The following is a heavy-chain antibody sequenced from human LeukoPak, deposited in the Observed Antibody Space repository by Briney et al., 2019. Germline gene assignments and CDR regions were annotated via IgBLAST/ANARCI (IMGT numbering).Heavy chain of an antibody. CDR2: NYYSGST. CDR1: GGSISSSSYY. D-gene: IGHD2-8*01. CDR3: ARERLMVYPFDY. Sequence: SETLSLTCTVSGGSISSSSYYWGWIRQPPGKGLEWIGSNYYSGSTYYNPSLKSRVTISVDTSKNQFSLKLSSVTAADTAVYYCARERLMVYPFDYWGQGTLVTVSS. J-gene: IGHJ4*02. V-gene: IGHV4-39*07.